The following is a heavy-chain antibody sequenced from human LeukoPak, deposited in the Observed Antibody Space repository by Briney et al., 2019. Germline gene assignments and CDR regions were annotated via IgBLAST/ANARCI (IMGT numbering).Heavy chain of an antibody. J-gene: IGHJ5*02. Sequence: PSETLSFTCAVYGGSFSGYYWSWIRQPPGKGLEWIGEINHSGSTNYNPSLKSRVTISVDTSKNQFSLKLSSVTAADTAVYYCARGLRYFDWLFYWFDPWGQGTLVTVSS. CDR1: GGSFSGYY. CDR3: ARGLRYFDWLFYWFDP. CDR2: INHSGST. D-gene: IGHD3-9*01. V-gene: IGHV4-34*01.